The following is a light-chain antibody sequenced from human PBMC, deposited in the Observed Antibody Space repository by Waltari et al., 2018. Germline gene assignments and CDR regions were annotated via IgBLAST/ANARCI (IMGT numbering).Light chain of an antibody. CDR2: WAA. Sequence: DIVMTQSPDSLSGSLGERATINCKSSQSVLYSSNNKNFLAWYQQKPGQPPKLLIYWAATRQSGVPDRFSGSGSGTDFTLTISSLQAEDVAVYYCQQYYSTPWTFGQGTKVETK. V-gene: IGKV4-1*01. J-gene: IGKJ1*01. CDR1: QSVLYSSNNKNF. CDR3: QQYYSTPWT.